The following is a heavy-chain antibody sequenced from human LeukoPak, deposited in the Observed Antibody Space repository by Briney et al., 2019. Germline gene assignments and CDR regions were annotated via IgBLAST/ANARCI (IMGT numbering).Heavy chain of an antibody. D-gene: IGHD3-10*01. CDR3: ARGRPVLQWLGEPSNWFDP. V-gene: IGHV4-34*01. CDR1: GGSFSGYY. CDR2: INHSGST. Sequence: SETLSLTCAVYGGSFSGYYWSWIRQPPGKGLEWIGEINHSGSTNYNPSLKSRVTISVDTSKNQFSLKLSSVTAADTAVYYCARGRPVLQWLGEPSNWFDPWGQGTLVTVSS. J-gene: IGHJ5*02.